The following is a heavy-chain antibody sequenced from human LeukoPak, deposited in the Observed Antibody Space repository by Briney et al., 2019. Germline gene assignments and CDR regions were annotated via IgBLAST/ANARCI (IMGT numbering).Heavy chain of an antibody. Sequence: GGSLRLSCAASGFTFSSYSMNWVRQAPGKGLEWVSSISSSSSYIYYADSVKGRFTISRDNAKNSLYLQMNSLRAEDTAVYYCATRYYYDSSGYYYPSDYWGQGTLVTVSS. J-gene: IGHJ4*02. V-gene: IGHV3-21*01. CDR3: ATRYYYDSSGYYYPSDY. CDR1: GFTFSSYS. CDR2: ISSSSSYI. D-gene: IGHD3-22*01.